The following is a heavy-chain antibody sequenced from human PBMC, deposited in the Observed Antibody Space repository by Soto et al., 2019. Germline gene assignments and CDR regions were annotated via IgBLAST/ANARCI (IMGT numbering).Heavy chain of an antibody. J-gene: IGHJ3*02. V-gene: IGHV5-51*01. CDR3: ARPYTMVDAFDI. CDR1: GYSFTTYW. CDR2: IYPGYSDT. D-gene: IGHD3-10*01. Sequence: SLKISCKVSGYSFTTYWIGWVRQMPGKGLEWMGVIYPGYSDTRYSPSFQGKVTSSADKSISTAYLQWRSLKASDTAIYYCARPYTMVDAFDIWGQGTMVTVSS.